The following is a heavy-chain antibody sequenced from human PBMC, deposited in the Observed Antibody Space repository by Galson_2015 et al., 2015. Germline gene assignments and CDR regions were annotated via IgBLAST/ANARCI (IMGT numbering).Heavy chain of an antibody. CDR3: ARVSGTQTPGGY. D-gene: IGHD3-10*01. J-gene: IGHJ4*02. Sequence: SVKVSCKASGGTFSSYPISWVRQAPGQRLEWMGRIIPILGIANYAQKFQGRVTITADKSTSTAYMELSSLRSEDTAVYYCARVSGTQTPGGYWGQGTRFTASS. CDR2: IIPILGIA. V-gene: IGHV1-69*04. CDR1: GGTFSSYP.